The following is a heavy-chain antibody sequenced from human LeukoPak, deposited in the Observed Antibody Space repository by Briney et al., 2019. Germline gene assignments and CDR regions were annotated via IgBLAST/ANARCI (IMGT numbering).Heavy chain of an antibody. CDR1: GFSFSHYW. Sequence: PGGSLRLSCAASGFSFSHYWMTWVRQAPGKGLEWVAIIRPDAHAGSYVDSVRGRFTISRDNAKTSLYLQLNSLRAEGTAVYFCGRADWGSIDYWGQGALVTVSS. CDR3: GRADWGSIDY. D-gene: IGHD7-27*01. J-gene: IGHJ4*02. V-gene: IGHV3-7*01. CDR2: IRPDAHAG.